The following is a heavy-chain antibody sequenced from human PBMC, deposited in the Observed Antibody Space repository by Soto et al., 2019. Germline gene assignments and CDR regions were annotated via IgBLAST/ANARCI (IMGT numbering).Heavy chain of an antibody. CDR2: IHPSGGST. V-gene: IGHV3-23*01. CDR1: GFMFSSYG. Sequence: PVGSVRLSCAAAGFMFSSYGMSWVRQAPGKGLQWVATIHPSGGSTHYAESVRGRFTIPRDNSRDTLYLQMNSLRAEDTAVYYCAKDPSTGPPDCWGQGALVTVSS. J-gene: IGHJ4*02. D-gene: IGHD3-9*01. CDR3: AKDPSTGPPDC.